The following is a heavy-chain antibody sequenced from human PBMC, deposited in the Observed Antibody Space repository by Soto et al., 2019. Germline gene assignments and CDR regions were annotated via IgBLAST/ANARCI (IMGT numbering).Heavy chain of an antibody. J-gene: IGHJ5*02. CDR2: ISAYNGNT. CDR3: ARVVGALGHWFDP. Sequence: QVQLVQSGGEVKKPGASVKVSCKASGYTFTSYGISWVRQAPGQGLEWMGRISAYNGNTNYAQKLQGRVTMTTDTSTSTAYVERRSLRSDDTAVYYCARVVGALGHWFDPWGQGTLFNDSS. CDR1: GYTFTSYG. D-gene: IGHD1-26*01. V-gene: IGHV1-18*01.